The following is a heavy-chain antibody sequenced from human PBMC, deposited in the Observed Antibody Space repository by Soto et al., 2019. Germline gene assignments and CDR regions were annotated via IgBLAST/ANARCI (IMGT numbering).Heavy chain of an antibody. V-gene: IGHV2-5*01. CDR2: IYWNDDK. Sequence: QITLKESGPTLVKPTQTLTLTCTFSGFALSTSGVGVGWIRQSPGKALEWVALIYWNDDKRYSPSLKSRLTSTKDTSKNQVVLTMTNMDPVDTATYHCAHTLSSADYVSWYFDLWGRGTLVTVSS. CDR1: GFALSTSGVG. CDR3: AHTLSSADYVSWYFDL. D-gene: IGHD3-16*01. J-gene: IGHJ2*01.